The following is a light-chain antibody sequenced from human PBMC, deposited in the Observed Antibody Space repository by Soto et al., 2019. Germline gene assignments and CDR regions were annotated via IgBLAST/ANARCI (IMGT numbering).Light chain of an antibody. J-gene: IGKJ1*01. V-gene: IGKV2-24*01. CDR2: KVS. CDR1: QSLVHSDGNTY. Sequence: DVVMTQTPLSSSVKLGEAGSISSTSGQSLVHSDGNTYLSWFQQRPGQPPRLLIYKVSDRFSGVPDRFSGSGAGTDFTLTISRVEAEDVGIYYCMQATQSHWTFGKGTKVDIK. CDR3: MQATQSHWT.